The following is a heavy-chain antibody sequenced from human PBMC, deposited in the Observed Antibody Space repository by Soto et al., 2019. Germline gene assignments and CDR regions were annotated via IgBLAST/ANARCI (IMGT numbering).Heavy chain of an antibody. V-gene: IGHV3-30*04. CDR3: ARAPNVSSWPYSFAY. CDR1: GFTFTNFG. CDR2: LLYNGYTQ. Sequence: QVQLVESGGGVVQPGRSLRLSCAASGFTFTNFGLHWVRQAPDKGLEWVAVLLYNGYTQYYADSVKGRFTISGDNSKNTLYLQMDSLQPEDTAVYYCARAPNVSSWPYSFAYWGLGTRVAVSS. J-gene: IGHJ4*02. D-gene: IGHD6-13*01.